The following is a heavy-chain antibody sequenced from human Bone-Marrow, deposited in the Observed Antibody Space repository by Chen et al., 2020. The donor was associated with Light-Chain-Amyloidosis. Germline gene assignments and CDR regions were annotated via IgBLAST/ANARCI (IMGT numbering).Heavy chain of an antibody. CDR3: ARGRRSMGYCSSTSCNYDAYYYGMDV. CDR2: MNPNSGNT. CDR1: GYTFTSYD. D-gene: IGHD2-2*01. V-gene: IGHV1-8*01. Sequence: QVQLVQSGAEVKKPGASVKVSCKASGYTFTSYDINWVRQATGQGLEWMGWMNPNSGNTGDVQKFQGRVTMTRNTSKSTAYMELSSLRSEDTAVYYCARGRRSMGYCSSTSCNYDAYYYGMDVWGQGTTVTVSS. J-gene: IGHJ6*02.